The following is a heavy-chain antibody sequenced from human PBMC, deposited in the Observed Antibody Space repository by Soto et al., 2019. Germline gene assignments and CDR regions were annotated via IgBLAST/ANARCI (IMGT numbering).Heavy chain of an antibody. V-gene: IGHV5-51*01. CDR3: ARERSRDIVVVVAAYNWFDP. J-gene: IGHJ5*02. Sequence: GESLKISCKGSGYSFTSFWIGWVRQMPGKGLEWMGIIYPGDSDTRYSPSFQGQVTISADKSISTAYLQWSSLKASDTAVYYCARERSRDIVVVVAAYNWFDPWGQGTLVTVSS. CDR2: IYPGDSDT. D-gene: IGHD2-15*01. CDR1: GYSFTSFW.